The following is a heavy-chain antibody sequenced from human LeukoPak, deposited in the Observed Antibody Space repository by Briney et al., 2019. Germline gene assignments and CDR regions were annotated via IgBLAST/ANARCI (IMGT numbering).Heavy chain of an antibody. V-gene: IGHV1-2*04. D-gene: IGHD1-1*01. Sequence: ASVKVSCKASGYTFTGYYMHWLRQAPGQGLEWMGWINPNSGGTNYAQKFQGWVTMTRDTSISTAYMELSRLRSDDTAVYYCAREKVATTRDAFDIWGQGTMVTVSS. CDR3: AREKVATTRDAFDI. CDR1: GYTFTGYY. J-gene: IGHJ3*02. CDR2: INPNSGGT.